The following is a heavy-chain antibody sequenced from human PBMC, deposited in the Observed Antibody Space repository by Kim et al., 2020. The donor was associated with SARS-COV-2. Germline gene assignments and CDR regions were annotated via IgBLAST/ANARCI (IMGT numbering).Heavy chain of an antibody. Sequence: GGSLRLSCAASGFTFSSYAMSWVRQAPGKGLEWVSSISGSGGSTHYADSVKGRFTISRDNSKNTLYLQVNSLGAEDTAVYYCAKHIAARTAGFDYWGQGTLVTVSS. D-gene: IGHD6-6*01. CDR3: AKHIAARTAGFDY. CDR1: GFTFSSYA. V-gene: IGHV3-23*01. CDR2: ISGSGGST. J-gene: IGHJ4*02.